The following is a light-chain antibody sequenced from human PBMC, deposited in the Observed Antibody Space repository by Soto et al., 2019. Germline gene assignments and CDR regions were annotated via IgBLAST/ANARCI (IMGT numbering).Light chain of an antibody. CDR3: LQDYNYPRT. CDR1: QGIRND. CDR2: AAS. J-gene: IGKJ2*01. Sequence: AIPMTQSPSSLSASVGDRVTITCRASQGIRNDLGWYQQRPGKAPKLLIYAASSLQSGVPSRFSGRGSGTEFTLTISSLQPEDFASYYCLQDYNYPRTFGQGTKLEIK. V-gene: IGKV1-6*01.